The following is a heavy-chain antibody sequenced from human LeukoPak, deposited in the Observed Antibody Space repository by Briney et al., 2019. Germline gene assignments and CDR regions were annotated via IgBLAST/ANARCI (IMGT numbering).Heavy chain of an antibody. D-gene: IGHD3-16*01. Sequence: GGSLRLSCAASGFTFSSYWMHWVRQAPGKGLVWVSRIKSEGNTNYADSVKGRFTISRDKAKNTVALQLNSLRAEDTAVYYCTRQRRGTYYAFDSWGQGTLVTVSS. CDR1: GFTFSSYW. CDR2: IKSEGNT. CDR3: TRQRRGTYYAFDS. V-gene: IGHV3-74*01. J-gene: IGHJ4*02.